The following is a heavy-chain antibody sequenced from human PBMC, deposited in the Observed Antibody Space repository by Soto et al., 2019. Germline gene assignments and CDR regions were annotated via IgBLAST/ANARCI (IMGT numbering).Heavy chain of an antibody. V-gene: IGHV3-23*01. J-gene: IGHJ4*02. CDR3: AKPSLTYYYDRSGPIDY. CDR2: ISGSGGST. CDR1: GFTFSSYA. Sequence: SGGSLRLSCAASGFTFSSYAMSWVRQAPGKGLEWVSAISGSGGSTYYADSVKGRFTISRDNSKNTLYLQMNSLRAEDTAVYYCAKPSLTYYYDRSGPIDYWGQGTLVTVSS. D-gene: IGHD3-22*01.